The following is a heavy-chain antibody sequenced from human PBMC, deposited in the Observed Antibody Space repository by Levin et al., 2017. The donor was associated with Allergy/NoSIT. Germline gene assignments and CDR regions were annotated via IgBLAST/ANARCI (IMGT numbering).Heavy chain of an antibody. Sequence: PSETLSLTCTVSGGSVSSSSYYWGWIRQPPGKGLEWIGSIYYSGSTYYNPSLKSRVTISVDTSKNQFSLKLSSVTAADTAVYYCARQSWPHFDYWGQGTLVTVSS. D-gene: IGHD5-24*01. J-gene: IGHJ4*02. CDR2: IYYSGST. CDR1: GGSVSSSSYY. CDR3: ARQSWPHFDY. V-gene: IGHV4-39*01.